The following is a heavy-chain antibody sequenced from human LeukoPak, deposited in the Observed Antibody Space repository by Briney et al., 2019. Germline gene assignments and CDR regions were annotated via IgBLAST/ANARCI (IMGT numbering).Heavy chain of an antibody. D-gene: IGHD3-10*02. V-gene: IGHV1-18*01. CDR3: ARDYFSDYVFDF. CDR1: GYTFTSYG. J-gene: IGHJ4*02. CDR2: ASADNGHT. Sequence: GASVKVSCKASGYTFTSYGISWVRQAPGQGLEWMGFASADNGHTNYVQKFQGRVTMTTDTSTNTAYMELRSLRFDDTATYYCARDYFSDYVFDFWGQGTLITVSS.